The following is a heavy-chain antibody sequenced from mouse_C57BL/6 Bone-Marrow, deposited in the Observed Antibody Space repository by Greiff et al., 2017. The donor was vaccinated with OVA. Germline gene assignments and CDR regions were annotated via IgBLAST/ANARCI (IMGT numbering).Heavy chain of an antibody. CDR3: GKEAYYYGSSHYYFDY. V-gene: IGHV1-74*01. D-gene: IGHD1-1*01. J-gene: IGHJ2*01. Sequence: QVQLQQPGAELVKPGASVKVSCKASGYTFTSYWMHWVKQRPGQGLEWIGRIHPSDSDTNYNQKFKGKATLTVDKSSSTAYMQLSSLTSEDSAVYYCGKEAYYYGSSHYYFDYWGQGTTLTVSS. CDR2: IHPSDSDT. CDR1: GYTFTSYW.